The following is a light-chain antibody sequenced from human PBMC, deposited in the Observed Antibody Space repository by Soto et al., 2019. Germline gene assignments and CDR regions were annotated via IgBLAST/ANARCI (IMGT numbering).Light chain of an antibody. J-gene: IGLJ2*01. CDR2: GDS. V-gene: IGLV1-40*01. CDR1: SSSIGAGFG. Sequence: QSVLTQPPSVSGAPGQRVIISCTGSSSSIGAGFGVHWYQLLPGTAPKLLIYGDSNRPSGVPDRFSGSKSGASASLAITGLQAEDEADYYCQSYDSSLSGSVFGGGTKLTVL. CDR3: QSYDSSLSGSV.